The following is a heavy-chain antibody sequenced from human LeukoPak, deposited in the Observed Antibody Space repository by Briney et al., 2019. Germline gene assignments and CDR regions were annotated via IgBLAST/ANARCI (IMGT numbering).Heavy chain of an antibody. V-gene: IGHV3-11*06. D-gene: IGHD5-12*01. CDR3: ARPLYSGYDWSFDY. Sequence: GGSLRLSCAASGFIFSDYYMSWIRQAPGKGLEWVSSISSSSSYIYYADSVKGRFTISRDNAKNSLYLQMNSLRAEDTAVYYCARPLYSGYDWSFDYWGQGTLVTVSS. CDR1: GFIFSDYY. CDR2: ISSSSSYI. J-gene: IGHJ4*02.